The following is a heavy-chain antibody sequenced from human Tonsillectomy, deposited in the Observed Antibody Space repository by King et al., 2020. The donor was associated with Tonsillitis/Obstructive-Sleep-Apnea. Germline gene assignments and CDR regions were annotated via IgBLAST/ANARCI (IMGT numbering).Heavy chain of an antibody. CDR2: ISSNGGST. CDR3: ARREFFDY. Sequence: VQLVESGGGLVQPGGSLRLSCAASGFTFSSYAMHWVRQAPGKGLEYVSAISSNGGSTYYANSVKGRFTISRDNSKNTLYLQMGSLRAEDMAVYYCARREFFDYWGQGTLVTVSS. CDR1: GFTFSSYA. J-gene: IGHJ4*02. V-gene: IGHV3-64*01.